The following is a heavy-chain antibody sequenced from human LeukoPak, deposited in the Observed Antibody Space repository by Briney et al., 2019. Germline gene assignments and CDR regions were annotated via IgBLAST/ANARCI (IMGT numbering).Heavy chain of an antibody. CDR2: IKSKTDGGTT. CDR1: GFTFSNAW. V-gene: IGHV3-15*01. Sequence: GGSLRLSCAASGFTFSNAWMSWVRQAPGKGLEWVGRIKSKTDGGTTDYAAPVKGRFTISRDDSKNTLYLQMNSLKTEDTAVYYCTLLWFGESYYMDVWGKGTTVTVSS. J-gene: IGHJ6*03. CDR3: TLLWFGESYYMDV. D-gene: IGHD3-10*01.